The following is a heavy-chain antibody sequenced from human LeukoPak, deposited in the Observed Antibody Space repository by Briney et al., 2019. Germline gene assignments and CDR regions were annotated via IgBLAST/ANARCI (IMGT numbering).Heavy chain of an antibody. J-gene: IGHJ4*02. CDR3: ARDQSSIRDY. V-gene: IGHV4-39*07. CDR1: GGSISSSSYY. D-gene: IGHD6-13*01. Sequence: PSETLSLTCTVSGGSISSSSYYWGWIRQPPGKGLEWIGSIYYSGSTYYNPSLKSRVTISVDTSKNQFSLKLSSVTAADTAVYYCARDQSSIRDYWGQGTLVTVSS. CDR2: IYYSGST.